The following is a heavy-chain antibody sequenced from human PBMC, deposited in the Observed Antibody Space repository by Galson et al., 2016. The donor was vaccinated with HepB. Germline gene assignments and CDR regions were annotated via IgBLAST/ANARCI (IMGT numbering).Heavy chain of an antibody. Sequence: SVKVSCKVSGYRLTELSIHWVRQAPGKGLEWMGGFDPEGSKMIYAQKLQGRVTVTEETSIDTNYMELSSLTSEDTAVYYCATGAHVYDGSGGHGFDYWGQGTLVTVSS. CDR3: ATGAHVYDGSGGHGFDY. D-gene: IGHD3-22*01. J-gene: IGHJ4*02. V-gene: IGHV1-24*01. CDR2: FDPEGSKM. CDR1: GYRLTELS.